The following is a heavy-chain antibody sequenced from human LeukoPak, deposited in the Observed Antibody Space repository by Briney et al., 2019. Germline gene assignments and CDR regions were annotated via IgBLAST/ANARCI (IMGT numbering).Heavy chain of an antibody. Sequence: PGGSLRLSCAASGFTFSSYAMSWVRQAPGKGLEWVSAISGLRGSTYYADSMKGRFTISRDNSKNTLYLQMNSLRAEDTAVYYCAKGGPFWSGYPYYMDVWGKGTTVTVSS. D-gene: IGHD3-3*01. CDR3: AKGGPFWSGYPYYMDV. CDR1: GFTFSSYA. J-gene: IGHJ6*03. CDR2: ISGLRGST. V-gene: IGHV3-23*01.